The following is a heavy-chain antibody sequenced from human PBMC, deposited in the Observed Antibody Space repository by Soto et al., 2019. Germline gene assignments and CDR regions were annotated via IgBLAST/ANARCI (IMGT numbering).Heavy chain of an antibody. CDR1: GLSIISFW. CDR2: INLDGSVE. V-gene: IGHV3-7*01. Sequence: EVQLVESGGGLVQPGGSLRLSCAASGLSIISFWINWVRQATGKGPEWVANINLDGSVESYEDSVRGRFIISRDNAKTSVYMQMNSLSTADTAVYYCGENQHWSQGTLVPVSS. J-gene: IGHJ4*02. CDR3: GENQH.